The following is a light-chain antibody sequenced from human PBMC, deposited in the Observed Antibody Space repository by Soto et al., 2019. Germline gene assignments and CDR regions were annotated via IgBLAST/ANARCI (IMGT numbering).Light chain of an antibody. V-gene: IGKV3-20*01. CDR1: QRISSTY. CDR3: QQYGRSHT. Sequence: EIVLTQSPGSLSLSPGERATLSCTASQRISSTYLAWYHQKPGQAPRLLVYGASTRATGIPDRFNGSGSGTDFTLTISRLEPDDFAVYYCQQYGRSHTFGGGTKVEIK. CDR2: GAS. J-gene: IGKJ4*01.